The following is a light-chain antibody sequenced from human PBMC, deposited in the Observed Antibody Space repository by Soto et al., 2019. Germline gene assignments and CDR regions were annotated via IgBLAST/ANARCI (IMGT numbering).Light chain of an antibody. V-gene: IGKV3-11*01. J-gene: IGKJ1*01. Sequence: EIVLTQSPGTLSLSPGERATLSCWASQSVNRYLVWYQQKPGQAPRLLMYDASKRATGIPARFSGSGSGTDFTLTISSLEPEDFAVYYCQRRDIWPWTFGQVTKAAIK. CDR3: QRRDIWPWT. CDR2: DAS. CDR1: QSVNRY.